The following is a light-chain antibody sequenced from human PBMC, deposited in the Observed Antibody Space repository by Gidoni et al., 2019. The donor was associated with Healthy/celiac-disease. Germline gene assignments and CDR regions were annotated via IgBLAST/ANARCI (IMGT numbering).Light chain of an antibody. V-gene: IGKV1-39*01. J-gene: IGKJ4*01. CDR2: AAS. CDR3: QQSYSTPLT. Sequence: DFQLTQSPSSLSASVGDRVTITCRASLRISSYLNWYQQKPGKAPKLLIYAASSLQSGVPSRFSGSGSGTDFTLTISSLQPEDFATYYCQQSYSTPLTFGGGTKVEIK. CDR1: LRISSY.